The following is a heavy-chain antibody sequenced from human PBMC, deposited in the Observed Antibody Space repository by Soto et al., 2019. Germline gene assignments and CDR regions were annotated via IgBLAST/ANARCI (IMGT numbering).Heavy chain of an antibody. CDR1: GGTFSRHG. J-gene: IGHJ6*02. D-gene: IGHD1-20*01. V-gene: IGHV1-69*01. Sequence: QVQLVQTGAEVKKPGSSVKVSCKASGGTFSRHGISWVRQAPGQGLEWMGGIIPMYGTANYAQKFQGRGTITADESTSTAYMELSSLRSEDTAVYYCTRESNWNDQWGYNYGIDVWGQGTTVTVSS. CDR3: TRESNWNDQWGYNYGIDV. CDR2: IIPMYGTA.